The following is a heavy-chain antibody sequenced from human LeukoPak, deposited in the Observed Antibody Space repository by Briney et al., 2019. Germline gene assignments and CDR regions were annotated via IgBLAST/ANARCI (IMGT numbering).Heavy chain of an antibody. D-gene: IGHD6-6*01. J-gene: IGHJ4*02. V-gene: IGHV1-2*02. CDR1: GYTFTGYY. CDR2: INPNSGGT. CDR3: ARASGRIAARPGDY. Sequence: ASVKVSCKASGYTFTGYYMHWVRQAPGQGLGWMGWINPNSGGTNYAQKFQGRVTMTRDTSISTAYMELSRLRSDDTAVYYCARASGRIAARPGDYWGQGTLVTVSS.